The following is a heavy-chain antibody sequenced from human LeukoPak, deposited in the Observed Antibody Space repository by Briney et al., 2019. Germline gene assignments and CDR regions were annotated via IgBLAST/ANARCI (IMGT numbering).Heavy chain of an antibody. V-gene: IGHV4-31*03. CDR3: ARDKDPLGRNWFDP. CDR1: GGSISTSGYY. CDR2: IYYTGST. J-gene: IGHJ5*02. Sequence: SETLSLTCTVSGGSISTSGYYWSWIRQLPGKGLEWIGYIYYTGSTYYNPSLKSRVTISVDTSKDQCSLKLSSVTAADTAVYYCARDKDPLGRNWFDPWGQGTLVTVSS. D-gene: IGHD1-26*01.